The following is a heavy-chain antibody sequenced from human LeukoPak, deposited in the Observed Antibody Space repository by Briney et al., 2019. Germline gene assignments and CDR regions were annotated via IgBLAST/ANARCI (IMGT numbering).Heavy chain of an antibody. CDR3: AREDAVSSDDAFDL. Sequence: SETLSLTCSVSDGSINTISDYCGWVRQPPGKGLEWIGSVYYTGSTYYNAPFKSRVTISIDTSKNQFSLSLSAVTAADTAMYYCAREDAVSSDDAFDLWGQGTMVTVS. CDR2: VYYTGST. J-gene: IGHJ3*01. CDR1: DGSINTISDY. D-gene: IGHD6-19*01. V-gene: IGHV4-39*07.